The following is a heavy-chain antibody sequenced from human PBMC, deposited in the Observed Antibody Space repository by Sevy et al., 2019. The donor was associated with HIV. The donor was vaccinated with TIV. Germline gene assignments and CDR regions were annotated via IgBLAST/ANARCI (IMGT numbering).Heavy chain of an antibody. CDR2: IYYSGST. Sequence: SETLSLTCSVSGGSISSSSYYWGWIRQPPGKGLEWFGSIYYSGSTYYNPSLKSRVTISVDTSKNQSSLKLSSVTAADTAVYYCARQRIAVAVNFDYWGQGTLVTVSS. V-gene: IGHV4-39*01. CDR3: ARQRIAVAVNFDY. D-gene: IGHD6-19*01. CDR1: GGSISSSSYY. J-gene: IGHJ4*02.